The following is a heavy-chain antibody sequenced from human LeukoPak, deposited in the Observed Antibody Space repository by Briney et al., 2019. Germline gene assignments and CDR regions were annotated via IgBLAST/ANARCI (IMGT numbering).Heavy chain of an antibody. D-gene: IGHD2-2*01. CDR1: GFTFSSCG. J-gene: IGHJ4*02. V-gene: IGHV3-30*02. Sequence: GGSLRLSCAASGFTFSSCGMHWVRQAPGKGLEWVAFIRDHGRDKYYADAVKGRFTISRDNSMNTVDLQMNSLRVDDTAVYYCAKSPSSWKFDGWGQGTLVTVSS. CDR2: IRDHGRDK. CDR3: AKSPSSWKFDG.